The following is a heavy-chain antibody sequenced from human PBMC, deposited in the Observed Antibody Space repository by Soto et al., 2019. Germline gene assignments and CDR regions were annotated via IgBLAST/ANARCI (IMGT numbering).Heavy chain of an antibody. V-gene: IGHV3-23*01. CDR2: ISGSGGSM. CDR3: ARRGSGSYYDY. Sequence: VPLLESGGGLVQPGGSLRLSCAASGFTFSSYAMRWVRQAPGKGLEWVSAISGSGGSMYYADSVKGRFTISRDNSKNTLYLQMNSLRAEDTAVYYCARRGSGSYYDYWGQGTLVTVSS. J-gene: IGHJ4*02. D-gene: IGHD1-26*01. CDR1: GFTFSSYA.